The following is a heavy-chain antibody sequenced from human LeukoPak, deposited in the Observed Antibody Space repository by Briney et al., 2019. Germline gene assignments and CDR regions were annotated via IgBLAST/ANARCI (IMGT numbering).Heavy chain of an antibody. V-gene: IGHV4-4*07. Sequence: SETLSLTCTVSGGSISSYYWSWIRQPAGKGLEWIGRIYTSGSTNYNPSLKSRVTISVDTSKNQFSLKLSSVTAADTAVYYCATPYYRPARYYYDSSGRRFDYWGQGTLVTVSS. D-gene: IGHD3-22*01. CDR3: ATPYYRPARYYYDSSGRRFDY. CDR1: GGSISSYY. CDR2: IYTSGST. J-gene: IGHJ4*02.